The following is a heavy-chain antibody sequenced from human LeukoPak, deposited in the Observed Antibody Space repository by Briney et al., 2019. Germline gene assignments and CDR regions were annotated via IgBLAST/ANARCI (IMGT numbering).Heavy chain of an antibody. D-gene: IGHD1-26*01. J-gene: IGHJ5*02. Sequence: ASVKVSCKASGGTFSSYAISWVQQAPGQGLEWMGRIIPIFGTANYAQKFQGRVTITTDESTSTAYMELSSLRSEDTAVYYCARAAGGTPFDPWGQGTLVTVSS. CDR2: IIPIFGTA. CDR1: GGTFSSYA. CDR3: ARAAGGTPFDP. V-gene: IGHV1-69*05.